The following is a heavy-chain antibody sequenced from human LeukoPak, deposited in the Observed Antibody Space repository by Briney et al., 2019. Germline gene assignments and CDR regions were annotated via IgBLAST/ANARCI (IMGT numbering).Heavy chain of an antibody. CDR2: IRYDGSNK. J-gene: IGHJ4*02. V-gene: IGHV3-30*02. D-gene: IGHD3-3*01. Sequence: TGGSLRLSCAASGFTFSSYGMHRVRQAPGKGLEWVAFIRYDGSNKYYADSVKGRFTISRDNSKNTLYLQMNSLRSEDTAVYYCAIRPRVEYDFWSGYYTLPDERITPTFDYWGQGTLVTVSS. CDR1: GFTFSSYG. CDR3: AIRPRVEYDFWSGYYTLPDERITPTFDY.